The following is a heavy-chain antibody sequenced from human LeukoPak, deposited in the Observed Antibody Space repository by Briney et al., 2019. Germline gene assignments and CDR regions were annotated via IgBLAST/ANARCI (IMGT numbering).Heavy chain of an antibody. J-gene: IGHJ4*02. Sequence: SETLSLTCTVSGGSISSSGYYWGWIRQPPGKGLEWIGSIYYSGSAYYNPSLKSRVTISVDTSKNQFSLKLSSVTAADTAVYYCARQRPTFGEFFGLDYWGQGTLVTVSS. CDR2: IYYSGSA. D-gene: IGHD3-16*01. V-gene: IGHV4-39*01. CDR3: ARQRPTFGEFFGLDY. CDR1: GGSISSSGYY.